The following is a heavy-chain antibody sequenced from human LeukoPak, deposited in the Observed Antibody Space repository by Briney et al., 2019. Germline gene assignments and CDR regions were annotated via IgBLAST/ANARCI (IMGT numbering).Heavy chain of an antibody. J-gene: IGHJ6*02. CDR3: ARESMVVVVPAALDYYYYGMDV. V-gene: IGHV1-69*05. CDR1: GGTFSSYA. D-gene: IGHD2-2*01. Sequence: SVKVSCKASGGTFSSYAISWVRQAPGQGLEWMGGIIPIFGTANYAQKFQGRVTITTDESTSTAYMELSSLRSEDTAVYYCARESMVVVVPAALDYYYYGMDVWGQGTTVTVSS. CDR2: IIPIFGTA.